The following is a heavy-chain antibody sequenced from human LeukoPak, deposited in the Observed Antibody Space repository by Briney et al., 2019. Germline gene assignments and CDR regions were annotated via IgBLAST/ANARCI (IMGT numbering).Heavy chain of an antibody. CDR2: IKSKTDGGTT. CDR3: TTSGCTNGICYTSVDY. Sequence: PGGSLRLSCAASGFTLSNYWMSWVRQAPGKGLEWVGRIKSKTDGGTTDYAAPVKGRFTISRDDSKNTLYLQMNSLKTEDTAVYYCTTSGCTNGICYTSVDYWGQGTLVTVSS. V-gene: IGHV3-15*01. CDR1: GFTLSNYW. D-gene: IGHD2-8*01. J-gene: IGHJ4*02.